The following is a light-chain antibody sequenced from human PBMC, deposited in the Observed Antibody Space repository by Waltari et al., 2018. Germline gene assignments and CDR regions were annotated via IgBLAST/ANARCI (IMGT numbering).Light chain of an antibody. CDR2: EDD. V-gene: IGLV6-57*03. J-gene: IGLJ2*01. Sequence: NFILTQPHSVSESPGKTVTISCTRSSGSITRNYVQWYHQRPGSAPTNVIYEDDQRPSGVPDRFSGSVDRSSNSVSLTISGLETEDEADYYCQSYGDNYQLVFGGGTKLTVL. CDR3: QSYGDNYQLV. CDR1: SGSITRNY.